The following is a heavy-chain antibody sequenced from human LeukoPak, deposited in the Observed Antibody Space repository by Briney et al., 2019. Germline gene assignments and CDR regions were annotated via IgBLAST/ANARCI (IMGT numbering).Heavy chain of an antibody. CDR3: ARDEAIFGAGYYYGMDV. J-gene: IGHJ6*02. V-gene: IGHV4-31*03. Sequence: PSQTLSLTCIVSGGSISSGGHYWRWIRQHPGKGLEWIGYINYSGSTYYNPSLKSRVTISVDTSQNQFSLKLSSVTAADTAVYYCARDEAIFGAGYYYGMDVWGQGTTVTVPS. D-gene: IGHD3-3*01. CDR2: INYSGST. CDR1: GGSISSGGHY.